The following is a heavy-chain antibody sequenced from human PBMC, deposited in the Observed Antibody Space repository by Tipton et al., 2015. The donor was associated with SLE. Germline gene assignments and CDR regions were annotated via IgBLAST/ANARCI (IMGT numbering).Heavy chain of an antibody. D-gene: IGHD1-14*01. CDR1: GESLSGYS. CDR3: ARTGPMSRFYGMDV. Sequence: TLSLTCAVYGESLSGYSWSWIRQPPGKGLEWIGEITKRGSTNYIASLKSRVTISEDTSKNLISLNLRSVTAADTAVYFCARTGPMSRFYGMDVWGQGTTVTVSS. J-gene: IGHJ6*02. CDR2: ITKRGST. V-gene: IGHV4-34*01.